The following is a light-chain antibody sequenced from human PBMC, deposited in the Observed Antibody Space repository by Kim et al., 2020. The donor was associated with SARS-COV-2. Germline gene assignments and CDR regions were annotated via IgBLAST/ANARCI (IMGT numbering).Light chain of an antibody. CDR3: QQRSNWPPWT. CDR2: DAS. CDR1: QSVSSY. V-gene: IGKV3-11*01. Sequence: SPVERATRSCRASQSVSSYLAWYQQKPGQAPRLLIYDASNRATGIPARFSGSGSGTDFTLTISSLEPEDFAVYYCQQRSNWPPWTFGQGTKVDI. J-gene: IGKJ1*01.